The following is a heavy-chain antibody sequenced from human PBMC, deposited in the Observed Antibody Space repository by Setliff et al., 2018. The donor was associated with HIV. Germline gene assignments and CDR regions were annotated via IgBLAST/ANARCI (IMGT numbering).Heavy chain of an antibody. Sequence: PSETLSLTCTVSGVSISSHSWSWIRQPAGERLEWIGRIHATGGVNYNPPLKSRVTVSIDTAKTQFSLNLTFVTAADTAVYYCARDRIEVVVDGPHDVFDVWGRGTTVTVSS. CDR1: GVSISSHS. D-gene: IGHD2-15*01. V-gene: IGHV4-4*07. CDR3: ARDRIEVVVDGPHDVFDV. J-gene: IGHJ3*01. CDR2: IHATGGV.